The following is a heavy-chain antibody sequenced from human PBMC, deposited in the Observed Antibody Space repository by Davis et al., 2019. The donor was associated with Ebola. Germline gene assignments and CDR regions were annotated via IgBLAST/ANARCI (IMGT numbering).Heavy chain of an antibody. CDR1: GYSFTSYW. CDR3: ARTPLITGTTTKYYFDY. J-gene: IGHJ4*02. CDR2: IYPGDSDT. D-gene: IGHD1-20*01. V-gene: IGHV5-51*01. Sequence: KVSCKGSGYSFTSYWIGWVRQMPGKGLEWMGIIYPGDSDTRYSPSFQGQVTISADKSISTAYLQWSSLKASDTAMYYCARTPLITGTTTKYYFDYWGQGTLVTVSS.